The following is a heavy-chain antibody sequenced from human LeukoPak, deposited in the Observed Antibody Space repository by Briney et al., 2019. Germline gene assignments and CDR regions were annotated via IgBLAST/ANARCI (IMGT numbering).Heavy chain of an antibody. V-gene: IGHV3-30*18. CDR1: GFTFSSYG. Sequence: SGGSLRLSCAASGFTFSSYGMHWVRQAPGKGLEWVAVISYDGSNKYYADSVKGRFTISRDNSKNTLYLQMNSLRTEDTAVYYCVKVDRSGGSCSRYYFDYWGQGTLVTVSS. D-gene: IGHD2-15*01. CDR3: VKVDRSGGSCSRYYFDY. J-gene: IGHJ4*02. CDR2: ISYDGSNK.